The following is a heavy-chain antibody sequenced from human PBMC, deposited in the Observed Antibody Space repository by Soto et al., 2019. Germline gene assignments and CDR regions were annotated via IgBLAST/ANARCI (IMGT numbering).Heavy chain of an antibody. CDR2: IYHRGSA. V-gene: IGHV4-30-4*01. CDR1: GGSISSGDYY. J-gene: IGHJ5*02. CDR3: AVTAPANWFDP. D-gene: IGHD2-21*02. Sequence: PSETLSLTCTVSGGSISSGDYYWTWIRQPPGKGLEWIGYIYHRGSANYNPSLKSRVTISVDTAKNQFSLDLTSVTATDTAVYYCAVTAPANWFDPWGQGTLVTVSS.